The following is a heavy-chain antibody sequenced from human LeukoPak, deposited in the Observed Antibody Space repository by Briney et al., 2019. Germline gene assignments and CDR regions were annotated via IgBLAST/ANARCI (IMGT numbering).Heavy chain of an antibody. D-gene: IGHD4-23*01. CDR3: ASHVVTTWGDYFDY. V-gene: IGHV4-59*08. CDR2: IYYSGST. Sequence: SETLSLTCTVSVGSISSYYWSWIRQPPGKGLEWIGYIYYSGSTNYNPSLKSRVTISVDTSKNHFSLNLSSVTAADTAVYYCASHVVTTWGDYFDYWGQGTLVTVSS. CDR1: VGSISSYY. J-gene: IGHJ4*02.